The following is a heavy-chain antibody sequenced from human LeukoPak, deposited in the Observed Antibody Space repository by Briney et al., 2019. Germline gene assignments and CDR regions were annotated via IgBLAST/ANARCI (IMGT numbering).Heavy chain of an antibody. V-gene: IGHV3-74*01. D-gene: IGHD3-22*01. Sequence: PAGSLRLSCAAAGFTFSNYWMHWVRHAPGKGLVWVSRIKSDGRTNYADSVKGRFTISRDNAKNTVSLQMNSLRAEDTGVYYCARAPSEIGGYYPEYFRHWGQGTLVTVSS. CDR2: IKSDGRT. CDR3: ARAPSEIGGYYPEYFRH. J-gene: IGHJ1*01. CDR1: GFTFSNYW.